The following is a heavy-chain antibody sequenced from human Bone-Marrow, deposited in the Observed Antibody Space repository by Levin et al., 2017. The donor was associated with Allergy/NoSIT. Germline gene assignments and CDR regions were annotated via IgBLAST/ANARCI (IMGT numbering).Heavy chain of an antibody. CDR3: ARSSDFWSGFDS. J-gene: IGHJ4*02. D-gene: IGHD3-3*01. Sequence: TGGSLRLSCESSEVTFSDSYMTWIRQAPGKGLEWISCISTTDITYYTDFVKGRFTVSRDNAKSSLYLQMNSLRVEDTAVYYCARSSDFWSGFDSWGQGTLVTVSS. V-gene: IGHV3-11*01. CDR2: ISTTDIT. CDR1: EVTFSDSY.